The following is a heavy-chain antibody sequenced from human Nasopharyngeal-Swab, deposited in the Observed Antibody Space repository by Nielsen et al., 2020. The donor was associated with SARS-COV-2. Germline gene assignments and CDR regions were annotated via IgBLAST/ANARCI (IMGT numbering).Heavy chain of an antibody. J-gene: IGHJ4*02. Sequence: SETLSLTCTVSGYSISSGYYWGWIRQPPGKGLEWIGSINHSGSTNYNPSLKSRVTISVDTSKNQFSLRLSSVTAADTAVYYCARENYYDSSDYYGGYFDYWGQGTLVTVSS. CDR1: GYSISSGYY. D-gene: IGHD3-22*01. V-gene: IGHV4-38-2*02. CDR3: ARENYYDSSDYYGGYFDY. CDR2: INHSGST.